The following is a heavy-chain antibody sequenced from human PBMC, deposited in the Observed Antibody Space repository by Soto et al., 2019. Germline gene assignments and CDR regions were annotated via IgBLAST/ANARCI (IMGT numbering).Heavy chain of an antibody. V-gene: IGHV4-39*01. Sequence: PSETLSLTCTVSGGSISSSSYYWGWIRQPPGKGLEWIGSIYYSGSTYYNPSLKSRVTISVDTSKNQFSLKLSSVTAADTAVYYCAGLSGYYPAYFDYWGQGTLVTVSS. CDR3: AGLSGYYPAYFDY. CDR1: GGSISSSSYY. J-gene: IGHJ4*02. CDR2: IYYSGST. D-gene: IGHD3-22*01.